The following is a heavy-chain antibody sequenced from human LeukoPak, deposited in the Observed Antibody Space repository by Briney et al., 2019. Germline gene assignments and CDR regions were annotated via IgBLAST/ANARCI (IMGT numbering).Heavy chain of an antibody. J-gene: IGHJ6*02. Sequence: GGSLRLSCAASGFTFSNFWMHWVRQAPGKGLVWVSHINSDGTNTTYADSVKGRFTISRDNAKNTLYLQMNSLRAEDTAVYYCARFPVAATPTSYYYYGMDVWGQGTTVTVSS. CDR2: INSDGTNT. CDR1: GFTFSNFW. V-gene: IGHV3-74*01. D-gene: IGHD2-15*01. CDR3: ARFPVAATPTSYYYYGMDV.